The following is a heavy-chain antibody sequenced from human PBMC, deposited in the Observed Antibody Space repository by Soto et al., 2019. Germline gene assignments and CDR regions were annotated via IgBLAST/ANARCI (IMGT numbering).Heavy chain of an antibody. CDR1: GFTVDDYA. CDR2: ISYNSGSI. V-gene: IGHV3-9*01. CDR3: AKDIDYGGRGTDY. Sequence: EVQMVESGGGLVQPGKSLRLSCAASGFTVDDYAMHWVRQGPGKGLEWVSGISYNSGSIGYADSVKGRFTISRDNARKSLYLPMNSLRPEDTALYFCAKDIDYGGRGTDYWGQGTLVTVSS. D-gene: IGHD4-17*01. J-gene: IGHJ4*02.